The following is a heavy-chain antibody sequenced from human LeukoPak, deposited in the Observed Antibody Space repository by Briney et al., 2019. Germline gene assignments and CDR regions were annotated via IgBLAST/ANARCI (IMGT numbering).Heavy chain of an antibody. CDR1: GFTFSIYS. J-gene: IGHJ2*01. D-gene: IGHD2-15*01. Sequence: GSLRLSCAASGFTFSIYSMNWVRQAPGGGLGWLSYISADSNTIYYADSVKGRFTISRDNAKTSLYLQMNTLRDEDTAVYYCARDRAAPTWFFDLWGRGTLVLVSS. V-gene: IGHV3-48*02. CDR3: ARDRAAPTWFFDL. CDR2: ISADSNTI.